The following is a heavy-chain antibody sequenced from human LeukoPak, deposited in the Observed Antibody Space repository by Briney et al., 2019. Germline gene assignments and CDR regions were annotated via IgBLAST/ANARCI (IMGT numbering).Heavy chain of an antibody. V-gene: IGHV4-34*01. Sequence: SETLSLTCAVYGGSFSGYYWSWIRQPPGKGLEWIGEINHSGSTNYNPSLKSRVTISVDTSKNQFSLKLSSVTAADTAVYYCARGSISWGATVDYWGQGTLVTVSS. CDR2: INHSGST. CDR1: GGSFSGYY. D-gene: IGHD1-26*01. CDR3: ARGSISWGATVDY. J-gene: IGHJ4*02.